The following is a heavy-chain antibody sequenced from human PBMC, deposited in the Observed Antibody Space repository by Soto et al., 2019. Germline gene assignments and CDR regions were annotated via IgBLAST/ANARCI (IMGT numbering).Heavy chain of an antibody. V-gene: IGHV4-59*01. CDR1: GGSISSYY. CDR3: ARGVAEQLVRVWWFDP. D-gene: IGHD6-13*01. J-gene: IGHJ5*02. Sequence: SETLSLTCTVSGGSISSYYWSWIRQPPGKGLEWLGYIYYSGSTNYNPSLKSRVTISVDTSKNQFSLKLSSVTAADTAVYYCARGVAEQLVRVWWFDPWGQGTLVTVSS. CDR2: IYYSGST.